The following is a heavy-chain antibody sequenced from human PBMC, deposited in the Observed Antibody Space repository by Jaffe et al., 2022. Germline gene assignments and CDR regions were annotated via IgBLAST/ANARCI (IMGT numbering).Heavy chain of an antibody. CDR2: IYWNDDK. V-gene: IGHV2-5*01. CDR3: AHRRTDYDFWSGYYRGNNWFDP. CDR1: GFSLSTSGVG. J-gene: IGHJ5*02. Sequence: QITLKESGPTLVKPTQTLTLTCTFSGFSLSTSGVGVGWIRQPPGKALEWLALIYWNDDKRYSPSLKSRLTITKDTSKNQVVLTMTNMDPVDTATYYCAHRRTDYDFWSGYYRGNNWFDPWGQGTLVTVSS. D-gene: IGHD3-3*01.